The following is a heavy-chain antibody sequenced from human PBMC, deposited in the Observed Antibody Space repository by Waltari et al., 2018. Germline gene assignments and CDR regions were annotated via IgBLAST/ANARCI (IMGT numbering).Heavy chain of an antibody. CDR2: IGTYNGIA. CDR1: GYTFTHYG. D-gene: IGHD3-16*01. Sequence: QVHLVQSGPEVKRPGASVKVSCQASGYTFTHYGISWGRQATGHGLEWMGWIGTYNGIANFAERVEDRVTMTVDSPTSTAYMELRNLRSDDTAVYYCARVGYGVPTYSYYGMDVWGQGTTVTVSS. V-gene: IGHV1-18*01. CDR3: ARVGYGVPTYSYYGMDV. J-gene: IGHJ6*02.